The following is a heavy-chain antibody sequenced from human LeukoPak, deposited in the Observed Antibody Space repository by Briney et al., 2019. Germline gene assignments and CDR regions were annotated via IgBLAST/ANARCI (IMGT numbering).Heavy chain of an antibody. V-gene: IGHV3-23*01. J-gene: IGHJ4*02. CDR2: IFPSGGEI. D-gene: IGHD2-8*02. Sequence: GGSPRLSCAASGFTFSTFAMIWVRQPPGKGLEWVSSIFPSGGEIHYADSVRGRFTISRDNSKSTLSLQMNSLRAEDTAIYYCATYRQVLLPFESWGQGTLVTVSS. CDR3: ATYRQVLLPFES. CDR1: GFTFSTFA.